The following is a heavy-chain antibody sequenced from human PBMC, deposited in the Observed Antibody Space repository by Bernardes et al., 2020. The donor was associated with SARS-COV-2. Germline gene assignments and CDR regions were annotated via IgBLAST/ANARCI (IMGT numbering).Heavy chain of an antibody. CDR3: ARDFGSYSDY. CDR2: INEDGSVI. CDR1: GFSVSAYW. D-gene: IGHD2-15*01. V-gene: IGHV3-74*01. J-gene: IGHJ4*02. Sequence: GSLRLSCPAPGFSVSAYWMHWVGQAPGEGLAWVSRINEDGSVINYADSVKGRFTISRDIADNTLYLQMNSLRAEDTAVYYCARDFGSYSDYWGQGTLVTVSP.